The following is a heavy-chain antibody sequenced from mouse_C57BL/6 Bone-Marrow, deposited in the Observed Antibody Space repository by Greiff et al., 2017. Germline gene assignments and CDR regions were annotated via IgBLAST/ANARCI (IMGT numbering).Heavy chain of an antibody. CDR1: GYTFTGYW. V-gene: IGHV1-9*01. CDR3: ASEGGYYGSSWPY. D-gene: IGHD1-1*01. J-gene: IGHJ3*01. CDR2: ILPGSGST. Sequence: QVQLQQSGAELMKPGASVKLSCKATGYTFTGYWIGWVKQRPGHGLEWIGEILPGSGSTNYNEKFRGKATFTADTSSNTAYMPLSSLTTEDSAIYYCASEGGYYGSSWPYWGQGTLVTVSA.